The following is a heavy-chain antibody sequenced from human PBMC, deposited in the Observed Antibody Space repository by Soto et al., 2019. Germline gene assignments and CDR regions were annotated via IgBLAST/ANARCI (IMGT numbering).Heavy chain of an antibody. Sequence: QLQLQEAGPGLVKPSETLSLTCTVSGVSISSNNKYWVWIRQPPGQGLEWIGSIYYSWSTYYNPSHRRRVTISVDTSKNQFSLKLSSVTAADTALYYCARYVGGSYSPIDYWGQGTLVSVSS. V-gene: IGHV4-39*01. J-gene: IGHJ4*02. CDR1: GVSISSNNKY. D-gene: IGHD1-26*01. CDR3: ARYVGGSYSPIDY. CDR2: IYYSWST.